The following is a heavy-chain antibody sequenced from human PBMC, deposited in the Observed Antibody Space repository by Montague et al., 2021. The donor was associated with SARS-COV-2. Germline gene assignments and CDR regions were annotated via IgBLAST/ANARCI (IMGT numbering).Heavy chain of an antibody. CDR3: ARGSYGSGSYHAFDI. D-gene: IGHD3-10*01. CDR1: GDSFNSPKYY. CDR2: SYYSGTT. J-gene: IGHJ3*02. V-gene: IGHV4-39*01. Sequence: SETLSLTCTVSGDSFNSPKYYCAWIRQPPGKGLKWIGSSYYSGTTXDXXXXRXQVTMSVDTSKTQFSLKMNSVTAADTAVYYCARGSYGSGSYHAFDICSQGTVVAVSS.